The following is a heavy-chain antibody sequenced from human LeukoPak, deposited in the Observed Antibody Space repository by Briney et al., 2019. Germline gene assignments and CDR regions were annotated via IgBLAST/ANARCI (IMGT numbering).Heavy chain of an antibody. CDR1: GYTFTSYG. D-gene: IGHD3-3*01. J-gene: IGHJ4*02. CDR2: ISAYNGNT. V-gene: IGHV1-18*01. CDR3: ARETYYDFWSGYYNPAPVDDY. Sequence: GGPVKVSCKASGYTFTSYGISWVRQAPGQGLEWMGWISAYNGNTNYAQKLQGRVTMTTDTSTSTAYMELRSLRSDDTAVYYCARETYYDFWSGYYNPAPVDDYWGQGTLVTVSS.